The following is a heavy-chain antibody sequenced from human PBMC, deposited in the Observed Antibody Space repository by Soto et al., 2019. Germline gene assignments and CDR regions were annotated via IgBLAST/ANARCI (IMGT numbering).Heavy chain of an antibody. CDR1: GGSFSGYY. CDR2: INHSGST. Sequence: PSETLSLTCAVYGGSFSGYYWSWIRQPPGKGLEWIGEINHSGSTNYNPSLKSRVTISVDTSKNQFSLKLSSVTAADTAVYYCARVRPTATSFAYYYYGMDVWGQGTTVTVSS. CDR3: ARVRPTATSFAYYYYGMDV. V-gene: IGHV4-34*01. J-gene: IGHJ6*02. D-gene: IGHD5-12*01.